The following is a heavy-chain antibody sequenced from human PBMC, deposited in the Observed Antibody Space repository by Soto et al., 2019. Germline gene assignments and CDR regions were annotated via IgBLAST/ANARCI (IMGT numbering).Heavy chain of an antibody. V-gene: IGHV4-34*01. J-gene: IGHJ4*02. CDR1: GGSFSGYY. CDR2: INHSGST. CDR3: ARADPAEAYYENN. Sequence: PSETLSLTCAVYGGSFSGYYWSWIRQPPGKGLEWIGEINHSGSTNYNPSLKSRVTISVDTSKNQFSLKLNSVTAADTAVYYCARADPAEAYYENNWGQGTLVTVSS. D-gene: IGHD3-22*01.